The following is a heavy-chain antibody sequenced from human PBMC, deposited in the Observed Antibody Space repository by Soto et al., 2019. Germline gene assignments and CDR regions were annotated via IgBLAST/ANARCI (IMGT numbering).Heavy chain of an antibody. J-gene: IGHJ3*02. D-gene: IGHD3-22*01. CDR2: INHSGST. V-gene: IGHV4-34*01. CDR1: GGSFSGYY. CDR3: ARPQTYYYDSSGRGDAFDI. Sequence: QVQLQQWGAGLLKPSETLSLTCAVYGGSFSGYYWSWIRQPPGKGLEWIGEINHSGSTNYNPSLKSRVTISVDTSKNKFSLKLSSVTAADTAVYYCARPQTYYYDSSGRGDAFDIWGQGTMVTVSS.